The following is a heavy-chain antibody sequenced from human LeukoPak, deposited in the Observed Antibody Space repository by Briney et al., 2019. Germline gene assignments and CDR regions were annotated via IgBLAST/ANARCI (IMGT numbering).Heavy chain of an antibody. Sequence: SETLSLTCTVSGGSISSYYWSWIRQPPGKGLEWIGYIYYSGSTNYNPSLKSRVTISVDTSKSQFSPKLSSVTAADTAVYYCARHLGYNWFDPWGQGTLVTVSS. CDR2: IYYSGST. V-gene: IGHV4-59*08. CDR3: ARHLGYNWFDP. CDR1: GGSISSYY. D-gene: IGHD3-16*01. J-gene: IGHJ5*02.